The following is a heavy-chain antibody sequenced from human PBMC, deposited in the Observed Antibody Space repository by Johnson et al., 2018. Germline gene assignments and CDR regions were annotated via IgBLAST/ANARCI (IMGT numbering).Heavy chain of an antibody. CDR2: ITSSSYTT. CDR3: AREGRYAGDWLDS. D-gene: IGHD3-16*01. CDR1: GFTYSSYS. Sequence: VRLVQSGGGLVQPGGSLRLSCVASGFTYSSYSLHWVRQAPGQGLEWISYITSSSYTTYYANSVKGRFTISRANAKNSLYRQMNSLGSEDTAVYYCAREGRYAGDWLDSWGQGTMVTVSS. J-gene: IGHJ5*01. V-gene: IGHV3-48*01.